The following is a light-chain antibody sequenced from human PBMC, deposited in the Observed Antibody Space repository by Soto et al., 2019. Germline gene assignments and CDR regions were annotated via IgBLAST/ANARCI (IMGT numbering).Light chain of an antibody. J-gene: IGKJ5*01. CDR2: GAS. CDR1: QDVGKW. V-gene: IGKV1-12*01. Sequence: DIQMTQSPPSVSASVGDRVTITCRASQDVGKWLAWYQQKPGKAPTLLIHGASSLQSGVPPRYSGSGYGTDFTLPISSLQPEDFAPYYCQQANSFPNTVGQGTRLESK. CDR3: QQANSFPNT.